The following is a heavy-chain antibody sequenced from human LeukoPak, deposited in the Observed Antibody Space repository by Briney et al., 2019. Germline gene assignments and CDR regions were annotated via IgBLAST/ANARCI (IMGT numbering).Heavy chain of an antibody. CDR2: IYYSGST. Sequence: SETLSLTCTVSGGSISSSSYYWGWIRQPPGKGLEWIGTIYYSGSTYYNPSLKSQVTIFVDTSKNQFSLKLSSVTAADTAVYYCARAYLLGTYYYYGMDVWGQGTTVTVSS. CDR1: GGSISSSSYY. D-gene: IGHD1-1*01. J-gene: IGHJ6*02. V-gene: IGHV4-39*01. CDR3: ARAYLLGTYYYYGMDV.